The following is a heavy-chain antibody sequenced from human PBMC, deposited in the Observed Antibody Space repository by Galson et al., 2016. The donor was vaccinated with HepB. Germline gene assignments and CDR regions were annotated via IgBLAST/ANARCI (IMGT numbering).Heavy chain of an antibody. CDR3: ARVPLHCSSTGCYIDF. CDR2: INPSTGGT. CDR1: GYSFAGYY. Sequence: SCKASGYSFAGYYIHWVRQAPGLGLEWMGWINPSTGGTNYAPKFEGRVTMTGDTSISTAYLEVNGLTSDDTAVYYCARVPLHCSSTGCYIDFWGQGSLVTVSS. J-gene: IGHJ4*02. D-gene: IGHD2-2*02. V-gene: IGHV1-2*02.